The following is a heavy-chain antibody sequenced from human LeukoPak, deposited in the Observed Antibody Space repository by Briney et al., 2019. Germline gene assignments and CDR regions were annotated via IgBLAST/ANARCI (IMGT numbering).Heavy chain of an antibody. V-gene: IGHV4-59*08. D-gene: IGHD1/OR15-1a*01. CDR3: ARHILEVEVREQLFDP. CDR1: GGFVSRES. J-gene: IGHJ5*02. CDR2: ISHSGAS. Sequence: SETLSLTCTVSGGFVSRESWTWIRQFPDKRLEWIGYISHSGASDYNPSLKSRVTISVDTSKNQFSLKLSSVTAADTAVYYCARHILEVEVREQLFDPWGQGTLVTVSS.